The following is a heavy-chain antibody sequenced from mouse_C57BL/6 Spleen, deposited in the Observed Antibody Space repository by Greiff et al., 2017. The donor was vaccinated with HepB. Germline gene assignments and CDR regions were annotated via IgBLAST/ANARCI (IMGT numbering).Heavy chain of an antibody. Sequence: QVQLKQSGAELVRPGTSVKLSCKASGYTFTSYWMHWVKQRPGQGLEWIGVIDPSDSYTNYNQKFKGKATLTVDTSSSTAYMQLSSLTSEDSAVYYCARLDDYFDYWGQGTTLTVSS. CDR1: GYTFTSYW. J-gene: IGHJ2*01. CDR3: ARLDDYFDY. V-gene: IGHV1-59*01. CDR2: IDPSDSYT.